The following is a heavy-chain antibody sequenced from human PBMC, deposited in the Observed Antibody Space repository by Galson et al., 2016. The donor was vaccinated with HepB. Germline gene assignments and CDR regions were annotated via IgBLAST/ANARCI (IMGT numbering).Heavy chain of an antibody. J-gene: IGHJ3*02. Sequence: SLRLSCAASGFTFNSYTMNWVRQAPGKGLEWVSSISSTSSYIYYADSMKGRFTISRDNAKNSLSLQMNSLRADDTAVYYCAKDPGIAPAGTRGADAFEIWGQGTVVTGSS. CDR2: ISSTSSYI. D-gene: IGHD6-13*01. V-gene: IGHV3-21*01. CDR3: AKDPGIAPAGTRGADAFEI. CDR1: GFTFNSYT.